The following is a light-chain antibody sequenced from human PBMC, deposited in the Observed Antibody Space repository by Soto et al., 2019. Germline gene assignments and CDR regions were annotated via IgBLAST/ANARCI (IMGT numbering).Light chain of an antibody. CDR1: SSDVGGYKY. CDR3: SSYAGSYHGV. V-gene: IGLV2-8*01. J-gene: IGLJ3*02. Sequence: QSALTQPPSASGSPGQSVTISCTGTSSDVGGYKYVSWYQQHPGKAPKLLIYEVSKRPSGVPDRFSGSKSGNTASLTVSGLQAADEADYYCSSYAGSYHGVFGGGTKLTVL. CDR2: EVS.